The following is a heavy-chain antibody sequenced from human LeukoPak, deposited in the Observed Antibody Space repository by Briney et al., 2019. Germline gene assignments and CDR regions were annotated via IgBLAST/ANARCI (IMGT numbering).Heavy chain of an antibody. J-gene: IGHJ4*02. V-gene: IGHV4-59*08. CDR3: AGGDTGLWFGEPADPDVDY. D-gene: IGHD3-10*01. Sequence: SETLSLTCTVSGGSISSYYWSWIRQTPGKGLEWIGYIYYSGSTNYNPSLKSRVTISVDTSKNQFSLKLSSVTAADTAVYYCAGGDTGLWFGEPADPDVDYWGQGTLVTVSS. CDR2: IYYSGST. CDR1: GGSISSYY.